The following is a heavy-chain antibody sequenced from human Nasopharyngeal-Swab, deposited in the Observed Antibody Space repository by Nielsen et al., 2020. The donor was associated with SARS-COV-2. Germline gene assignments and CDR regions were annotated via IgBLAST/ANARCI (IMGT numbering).Heavy chain of an antibody. Sequence: SVKVSCKASGGTFSNYAISWMRQAPGQGLEWMGGIIPLFGTANFAQKFQGRVTITADESTSTAYMELSSLRSEDMALYYCARTVDDFWSGYWNYFDYWGQGTLVTVSS. CDR1: GGTFSNYA. CDR3: ARTVDDFWSGYWNYFDY. J-gene: IGHJ4*02. D-gene: IGHD3-3*01. CDR2: IIPLFGTA. V-gene: IGHV1-69*13.